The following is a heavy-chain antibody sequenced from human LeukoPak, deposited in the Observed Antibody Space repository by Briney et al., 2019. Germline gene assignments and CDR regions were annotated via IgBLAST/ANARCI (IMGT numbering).Heavy chain of an antibody. J-gene: IGHJ4*02. D-gene: IGHD3-10*01. Sequence: AGGSLRLSCAASGLTFSNYEMNWVRQAPGKGLEWISYISSSGGTKYYADSVKGRFTISRDNAMNSLYLQMNSLRAEDTAVYYCAHAYFGSGSYYNGRAVFALDYWGQGTLVSVSS. V-gene: IGHV3-48*03. CDR2: ISSSGGTK. CDR1: GLTFSNYE. CDR3: AHAYFGSGSYYNGRAVFALDY.